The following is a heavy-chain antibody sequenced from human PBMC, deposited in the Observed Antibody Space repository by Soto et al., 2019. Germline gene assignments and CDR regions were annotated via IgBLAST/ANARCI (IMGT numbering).Heavy chain of an antibody. D-gene: IGHD1-26*01. CDR1: GGTFNSYA. J-gene: IGHJ3*02. V-gene: IGHV1-69*13. CDR3: ARGDYEGELLLPAFDI. CDR2: IIPIFGTA. Sequence: ASVKVSCKASGGTFNSYAISWVRQAPGQGLEWMGGIIPIFGTANYAQKFQGRVTITADESTSTAYMELSSLRSEDTAVYYCARGDYEGELLLPAFDIWGQGTMVTVSS.